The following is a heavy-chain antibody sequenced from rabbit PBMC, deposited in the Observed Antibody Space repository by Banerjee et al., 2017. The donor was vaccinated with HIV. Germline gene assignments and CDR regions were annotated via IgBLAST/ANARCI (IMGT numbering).Heavy chain of an antibody. CDR3: ARDLAAVTGWNFGL. CDR1: GTDFSTYG. J-gene: IGHJ4*01. CDR2: INSSSGNT. D-gene: IGHD7-1*01. Sequence: QEQLVESGGGLVTLGGSLKLSCKASGTDFSTYGISWVRQAPGKGLEWIACINSSSGNTVYATWAKGRFTISRTSSTTVTLQMTSLTAADTATYFCARDLAAVTGWNFGLWGQGTLVTVS. V-gene: IGHV1S45*01.